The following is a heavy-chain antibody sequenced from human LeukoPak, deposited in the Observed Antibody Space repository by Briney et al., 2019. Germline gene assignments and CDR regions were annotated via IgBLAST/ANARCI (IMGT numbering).Heavy chain of an antibody. Sequence: PSETLSLTCTVSGGSISSYYWSWIRRPPGKGLEWIGYIYYSGSTNYNPSLKSRVTISVDTSKSQFSLKLSSVTAADTAVYYCARHLPSAWFDPWGQGTLVTVSS. CDR2: IYYSGST. J-gene: IGHJ5*02. CDR1: GGSISSYY. CDR3: ARHLPSAWFDP. V-gene: IGHV4-59*01.